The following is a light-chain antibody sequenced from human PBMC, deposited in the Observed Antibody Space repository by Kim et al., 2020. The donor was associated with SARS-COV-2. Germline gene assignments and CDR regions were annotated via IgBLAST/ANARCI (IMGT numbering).Light chain of an antibody. CDR2: DAV. CDR3: QQYDDSPMFT. V-gene: IGKV3D-20*01. CDR1: QSVSRNF. J-gene: IGKJ3*01. Sequence: EIVLTQSPATLSLSPGERATLSCGASQSVSRNFLAWYQHRPGLAPRLLIYDAVSRAAGIPDRFTGSGSGTDFTLTISRLEPEDFAVYYCQQYDDSPMFTFGPGTKVDIK.